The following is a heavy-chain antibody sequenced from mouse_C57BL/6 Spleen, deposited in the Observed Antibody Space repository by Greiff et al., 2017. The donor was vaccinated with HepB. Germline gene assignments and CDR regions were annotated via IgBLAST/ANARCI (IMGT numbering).Heavy chain of an antibody. CDR3: TRFYDGYPAWFAY. J-gene: IGHJ3*01. Sequence: VHLVESGAELVRPGASVTLSCKASGYTFTDYEMHWVKQTPVHGLEWIGAIDPETGGTAYNQKFKGKAILTADKSSSTAYMELRSLTSEDSAVYYCTRFYDGYPAWFAYWGQGTLVTVSA. D-gene: IGHD2-3*01. CDR1: GYTFTDYE. CDR2: IDPETGGT. V-gene: IGHV1-15*01.